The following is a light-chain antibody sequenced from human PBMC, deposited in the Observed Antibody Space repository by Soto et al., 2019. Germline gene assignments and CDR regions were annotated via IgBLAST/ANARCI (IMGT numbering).Light chain of an antibody. CDR3: QSYDSTLDARYV. V-gene: IGLV1-40*01. CDR1: GSNIGAGYD. J-gene: IGLJ1*01. Sequence: QSVLTQPPSVSGAPGQRVTISCTGSGSNIGAGYDVHWYQHRPGTAPKLLVFGDSHRPSGVPDRFSGSKSGTSASLAITGLQAEYEGDYYCQSYDSTLDARYVFGTGTKLTVL. CDR2: GDS.